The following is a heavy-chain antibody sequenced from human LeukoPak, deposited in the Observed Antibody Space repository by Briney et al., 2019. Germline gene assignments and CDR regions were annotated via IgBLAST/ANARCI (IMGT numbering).Heavy chain of an antibody. CDR2: IYYSGST. CDR3: ARDNEDAFDI. V-gene: IGHV4-59*01. D-gene: IGHD2-8*01. J-gene: IGHJ3*02. Sequence: SETLSLTCTVSGGSISSYYWSWIRQPPGKGLERIGYIYYSGSTNYNPSLKSRVTISVDTSKNQFSLKLSSVTAADTAVYYCARDNEDAFDIWGQGTMVTVSS. CDR1: GGSISSYY.